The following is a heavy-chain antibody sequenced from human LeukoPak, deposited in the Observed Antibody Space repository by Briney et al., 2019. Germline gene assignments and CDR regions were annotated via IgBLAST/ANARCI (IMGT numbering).Heavy chain of an antibody. J-gene: IGHJ4*02. CDR1: GFTASIYY. D-gene: IGHD2-15*01. CDR3: ARGPGWNYFDY. Sequence: GGSLRLSCAASGFTASIYYMTWVRQAPGKGLEWVSFIYRDGSANYADSVKGRFTISRDNSKNTVYLQMNSLRAEDTAVYYCARGPGWNYFDYWGQGTLVTVSS. CDR2: IYRDGSA. V-gene: IGHV3-66*01.